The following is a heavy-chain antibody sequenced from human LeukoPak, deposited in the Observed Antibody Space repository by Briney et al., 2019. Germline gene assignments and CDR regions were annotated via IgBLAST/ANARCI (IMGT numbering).Heavy chain of an antibody. D-gene: IGHD2-15*01. V-gene: IGHV3-21*01. Sequence: GGSLRLSCAASGFTFSSYSMNWVRQAPGKGLEWVSSISSSSSYIYYTDSVRGRFTLSRDNAKKSLYLQMNSLRAEDTAVYYCARAPHPYCSGGNCIYFDYWGQGTLVTVSS. CDR2: ISSSSSYI. CDR3: ARAPHPYCSGGNCIYFDY. J-gene: IGHJ4*02. CDR1: GFTFSSYS.